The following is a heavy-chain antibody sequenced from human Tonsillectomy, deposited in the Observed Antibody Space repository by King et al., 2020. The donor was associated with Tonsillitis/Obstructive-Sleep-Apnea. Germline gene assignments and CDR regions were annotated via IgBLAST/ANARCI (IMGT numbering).Heavy chain of an antibody. CDR3: ARDRFLLWFRGPPLSWFDP. J-gene: IGHJ5*02. CDR1: GYTFTSYA. Sequence: QLVQSGSELKKPGASVKVSCKASGYTFTSYAMNWVRQAPGQGLEWMGWINTNTGNPTYAQGFTGRFVFSLETSVSTAYLQISSLKAEDTAVYYCARDRFLLWFRGPPLSWFDPWGQGTLVTVSS. D-gene: IGHD3-10*01. CDR2: INTNTGNP. V-gene: IGHV7-4-1*02.